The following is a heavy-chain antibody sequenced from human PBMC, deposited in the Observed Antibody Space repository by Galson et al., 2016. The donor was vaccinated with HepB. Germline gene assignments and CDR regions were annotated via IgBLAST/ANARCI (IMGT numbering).Heavy chain of an antibody. V-gene: IGHV3-73*01. Sequence: SLSPSCAASGFTFSGSTMHWFARASGKGREWVGRIRNKAYSYTTAYAASVKGRFTISSHDTKNTAYPQMNSLKTEDTAVYYCTRQVPITMVRGVLPKYDDYYYYMDVWGKGTTVTVSS. J-gene: IGHJ6*03. CDR2: IRNKAYSYTT. D-gene: IGHD3-10*01. CDR1: GFTFSGST. CDR3: TRQVPITMVRGVLPKYDDYYYYMDV.